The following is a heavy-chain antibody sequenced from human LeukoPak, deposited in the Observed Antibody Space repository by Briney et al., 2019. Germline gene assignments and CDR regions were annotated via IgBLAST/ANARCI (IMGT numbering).Heavy chain of an antibody. CDR2: IRYDGSNK. CDR3: AKDGPNYIAAAGTLRDYYYYCYMDV. Sequence: GGSLRLSCAASGFTFSSYSMNWVRQAPGKGLEWVAFIRYDGSNKYYADSVKGRFTISRDNSKNTLYLQMNSLRAEDTAVYYCAKDGPNYIAAAGTLRDYYYYCYMDVWGKGTTVTVSS. CDR1: GFTFSSYS. V-gene: IGHV3-30*02. J-gene: IGHJ6*03. D-gene: IGHD6-13*01.